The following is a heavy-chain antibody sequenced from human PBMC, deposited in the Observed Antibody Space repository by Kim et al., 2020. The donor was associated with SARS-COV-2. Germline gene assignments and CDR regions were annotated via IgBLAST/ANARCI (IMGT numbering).Heavy chain of an antibody. CDR2: ISGSGGNT. CDR3: AKGGPMVQGLTYYFDY. V-gene: IGHV3-23*01. J-gene: IGHJ4*01. Sequence: GGSLRLSCAASGFTFITYTMTWVRQAPGKGLEWVSAISGSGGNTYYADSVKGRFTISRDNSRNTLYLQMNSLRAEDSALYDCAKGGPMVQGLTYYFDYWG. CDR1: GFTFITYT. D-gene: IGHD3-10*01.